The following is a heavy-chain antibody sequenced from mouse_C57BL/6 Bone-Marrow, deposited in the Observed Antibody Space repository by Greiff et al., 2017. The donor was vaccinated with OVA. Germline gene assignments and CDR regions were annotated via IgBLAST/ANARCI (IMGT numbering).Heavy chain of an antibody. CDR2: IRSKSNNYAT. CDR1: GFSFNTYA. Sequence: VQLKESGGGLVQPKGSLKLSCAASGFSFNTYAMNWVRQAPGKGLEWVARIRSKSNNYATSYADSVKDRFTISRDDSESMLYLQMNNLKTEDTAMYYCGRGDYGYAMDYWGQGTSVTVSS. D-gene: IGHD1-1*01. V-gene: IGHV10-1*01. J-gene: IGHJ4*01. CDR3: GRGDYGYAMDY.